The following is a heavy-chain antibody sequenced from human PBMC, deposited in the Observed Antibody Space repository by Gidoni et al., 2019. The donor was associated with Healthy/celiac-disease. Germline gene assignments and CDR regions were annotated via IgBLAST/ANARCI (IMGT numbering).Heavy chain of an antibody. CDR3: AKGGVEMATITEFDY. J-gene: IGHJ4*02. CDR1: GFPFADYT. D-gene: IGHD5-12*01. V-gene: IGHV3-43*01. CDR2: ISWDGGST. Sequence: EVQLVESGGVVVQPGGSLSLSCAASGFPFADYTMHWVRQAPGKGLEWVSLISWDGGSTYYADSVKGRFTISRDNSKNSLYLQMNSLRTEDTALYYCAKGGVEMATITEFDYWGQGTLVTVSS.